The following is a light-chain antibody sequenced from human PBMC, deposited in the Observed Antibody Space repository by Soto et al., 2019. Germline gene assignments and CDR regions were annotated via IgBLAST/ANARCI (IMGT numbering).Light chain of an antibody. CDR3: SSYTSSRTLV. Sequence: QSVLTQPASVSGSPGQSITISCTGTSSDVGGYNYVSWYQQHPGKAPNLMIYDVSNRPSGVSNRVSGSKSGNTASLTISGLQAEDEAEYYCSSYTSSRTLVFGPGTKVTVL. V-gene: IGLV2-14*01. CDR1: SSDVGGYNY. J-gene: IGLJ1*01. CDR2: DVS.